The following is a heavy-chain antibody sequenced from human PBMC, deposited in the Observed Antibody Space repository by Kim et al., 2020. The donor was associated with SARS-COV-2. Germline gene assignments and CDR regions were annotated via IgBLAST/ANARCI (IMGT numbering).Heavy chain of an antibody. CDR2: IDWDDDK. V-gene: IGHV2-70*11. Sequence: SGPTLVNPTQTLTLTCTFSGFSLSTSGMCVGWIRQPPGKALEWLARIDWDDDKWYSTSLKTRLTVSKDTSKNQVVLTMTNMDPVDTATYYCARIRCSCSSASCPRAYFDYWGQGTLVTVSS. J-gene: IGHJ4*02. D-gene: IGHD2-2*01. CDR3: ARIRCSCSSASCPRAYFDY. CDR1: GFSLSTSGMC.